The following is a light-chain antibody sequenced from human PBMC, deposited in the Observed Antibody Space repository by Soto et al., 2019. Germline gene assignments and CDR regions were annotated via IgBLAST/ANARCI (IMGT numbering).Light chain of an antibody. CDR3: QQVNSYPFT. J-gene: IGKJ4*01. CDR2: AAS. V-gene: IGKV1-9*01. CDR1: QGISSY. Sequence: DIQLTQSPSFQSASVRDRVTITCRASQGISSYLAWYQQKPGKAPKLLIYAASTLHTGVPSRSSGSGFGTEHTLTISSLQPEDFATYYCQQVNSYPFTFGGGTKVDIK.